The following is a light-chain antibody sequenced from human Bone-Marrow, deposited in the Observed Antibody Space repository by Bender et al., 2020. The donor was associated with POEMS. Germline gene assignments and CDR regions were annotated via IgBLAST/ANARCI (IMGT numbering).Light chain of an antibody. J-gene: IGLJ2*01. CDR1: SSDVGSYDL. CDR2: DVT. CDR3: QVWDSSTDNVV. Sequence: QSALTQPASVSGSPGQSITISCSGTSSDVGSYDLVSWYQQHPGKAPKLMIFDVTKRPSGVPERFSGVKYGNPATLTISGVEAGDEADYYCQVWDSSTDNVVFGGGTKLTVL. V-gene: IGLV2-14*02.